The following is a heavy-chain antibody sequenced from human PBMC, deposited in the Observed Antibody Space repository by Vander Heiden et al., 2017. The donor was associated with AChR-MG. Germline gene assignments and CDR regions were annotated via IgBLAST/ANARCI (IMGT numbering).Heavy chain of an antibody. V-gene: IGHV4-39*01. CDR3: ARQKLPVLRFLEWLPHLCYFDY. CDR2: IYYSGST. J-gene: IGHJ4*02. D-gene: IGHD3-3*01. CDR1: GGPISSSSYY. Sequence: QLQLQESGPGLVKPSETLSLTCTVAGGPISSSSYYWGWVRQPPGKGLGWIGSIYYSGSTYYNPSLKSRVTISVDTSKNQFSLKLSSVTAADTAVYYCARQKLPVLRFLEWLPHLCYFDYWGQGTLVTVSS.